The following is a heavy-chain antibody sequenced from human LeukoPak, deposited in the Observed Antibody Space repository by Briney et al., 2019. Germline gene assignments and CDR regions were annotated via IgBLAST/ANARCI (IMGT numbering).Heavy chain of an antibody. V-gene: IGHV3-30*19. J-gene: IGHJ4*02. CDR3: ASGRQGLDY. Sequence: GGSLRLSCAASGFTFSTYGMHWVRQAPGKGLEWVTFMSYDGTNKYYADSVKGRFTISRDNSKNTLYLQMNSLTTEDMAMYYCASGRQGLDYWGQGTLVTVSS. CDR1: GFTFSTYG. CDR2: MSYDGTNK.